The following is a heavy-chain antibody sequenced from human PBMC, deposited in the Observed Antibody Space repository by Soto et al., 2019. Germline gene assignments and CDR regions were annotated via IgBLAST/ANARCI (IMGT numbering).Heavy chain of an antibody. CDR2: IYSGGST. D-gene: IGHD6-13*01. J-gene: IGHJ6*03. CDR3: ASLPIAAAGDYYYYMDV. V-gene: IGHV3-66*01. CDR1: GFTFSNAW. Sequence: GGSLRLSCAASGFTFSNAWMSWVRQAPGKGLEWVGRIYSGGSTYYADSVKGRFTISRDNSKNTLYLQMNSLRAEDTAVYYCASLPIAAAGDYYYYMDVWGKGTTVTVSS.